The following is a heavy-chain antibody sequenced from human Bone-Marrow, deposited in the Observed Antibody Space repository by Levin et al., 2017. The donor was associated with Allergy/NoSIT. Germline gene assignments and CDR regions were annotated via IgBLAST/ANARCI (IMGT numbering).Heavy chain of an antibody. CDR1: GFTFSSYG. V-gene: IGHV3-30*18. Sequence: GGSLRLSCAASGFTFSSYGMHWVRQAPGKGLEWVAVISYDGSNKYYADSVKGRFTISRDNSKNTLYLQMNSLRAEDTAVYYCAKDHFPSRYQQPFSMLIGFDYWGQGTLVTVSS. D-gene: IGHD2-2*01. J-gene: IGHJ4*02. CDR3: AKDHFPSRYQQPFSMLIGFDY. CDR2: ISYDGSNK.